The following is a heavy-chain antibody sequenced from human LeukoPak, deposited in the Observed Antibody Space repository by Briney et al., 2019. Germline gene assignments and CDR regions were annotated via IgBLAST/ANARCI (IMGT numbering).Heavy chain of an antibody. CDR1: GYSFTSYW. CDR2: IYPGDPDT. V-gene: IGHV5-51*01. D-gene: IGHD6-19*01. Sequence: GESLKISCKGSGYSFTSYWIGWVRQMPGKGLEWMGIIYPGDPDTRYSPSFQGQVTISADKSISTAYLQWSSLKASDTAMYYCARIKSSGWYLDAFDIWGQGTMVTVSS. CDR3: ARIKSSGWYLDAFDI. J-gene: IGHJ3*02.